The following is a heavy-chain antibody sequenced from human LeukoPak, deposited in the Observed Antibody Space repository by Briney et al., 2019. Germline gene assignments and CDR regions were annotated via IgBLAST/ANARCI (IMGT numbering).Heavy chain of an antibody. J-gene: IGHJ6*03. D-gene: IGHD6-13*01. CDR3: ATRKGNYMDV. V-gene: IGHV3-30*02. Sequence: PGVSLRLSCAASGFTFSSYDIHWVRQAPGKGLEWVALIRSDGRDKYYADSVKGRFTISRDNSKNTLYLQMNSLRAEDTAVYYCATRKGNYMDVWGKGTTVTVSS. CDR2: IRSDGRDK. CDR1: GFTFSSYD.